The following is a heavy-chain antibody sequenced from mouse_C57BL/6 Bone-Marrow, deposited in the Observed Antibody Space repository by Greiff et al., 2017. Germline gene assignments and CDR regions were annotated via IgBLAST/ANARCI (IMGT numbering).Heavy chain of an antibody. J-gene: IGHJ2*01. Sequence: QVQLQQPGAELVMPGASVKLSCKASGYTFTSYWMHWVKQRPGQGLEWIGEIDPSDSYPNYNQKFKGKSTLTVDKSSSTAYMQLISLTSEDSAVYYCALPYFDYWGQGTTLTVSS. CDR2: IDPSDSYP. CDR3: ALPYFDY. CDR1: GYTFTSYW. V-gene: IGHV1-69*01. D-gene: IGHD1-1*01.